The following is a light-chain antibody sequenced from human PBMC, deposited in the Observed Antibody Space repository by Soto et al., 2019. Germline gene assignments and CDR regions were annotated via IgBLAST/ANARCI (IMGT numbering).Light chain of an antibody. CDR1: QSVSSSY. V-gene: IGKV3-15*01. CDR3: QQYKNWPL. Sequence: EIVLTQSPVTLSLSPWERATLSCRASQSVSSSYLAWYQQKPGQAPRLLLYGASTRATGIPVRFSGSGFGTEFTLTISSLQSEDFAVYYCQQYKNWPLFGQGTRLEI. CDR2: GAS. J-gene: IGKJ5*01.